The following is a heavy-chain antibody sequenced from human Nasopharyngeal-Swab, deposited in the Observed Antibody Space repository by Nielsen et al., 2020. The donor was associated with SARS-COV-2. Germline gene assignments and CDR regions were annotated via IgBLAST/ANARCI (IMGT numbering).Heavy chain of an antibody. CDR1: GFTFSNAW. V-gene: IGHV3-15*01. CDR3: TTQSPSLTIFGVPHDAFDI. Sequence: GGSLRLSCAASGFTFSNAWMSWVRQAPGKGLEWVGRIKSKTDGGTTDYAAPVKGRFTISSDDSKNTLYLQMNSLKTEDTAVYYCTTQSPSLTIFGVPHDAFDIWGQGTMVTVSS. D-gene: IGHD3-3*01. J-gene: IGHJ3*02. CDR2: IKSKTDGGTT.